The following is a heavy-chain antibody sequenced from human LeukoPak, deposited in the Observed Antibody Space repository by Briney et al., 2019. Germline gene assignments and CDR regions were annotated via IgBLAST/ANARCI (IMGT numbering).Heavy chain of an antibody. CDR1: GFTFSSYS. Sequence: GGSLRLSCAASGFTFSSYSLNWVRQAPGKGLEWVSYISTSSSTIYYADSVKGRFTISRDNGKNSLYLQMNSLRAEDTAVYYCARVEYSYGHDAFDIWGQGTMVTVSS. V-gene: IGHV3-48*01. CDR2: ISTSSSTI. CDR3: ARVEYSYGHDAFDI. D-gene: IGHD5-18*01. J-gene: IGHJ3*02.